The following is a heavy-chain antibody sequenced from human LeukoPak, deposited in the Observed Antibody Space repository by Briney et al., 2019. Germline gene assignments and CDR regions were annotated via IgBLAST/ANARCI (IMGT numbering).Heavy chain of an antibody. CDR1: GFTFRSYW. V-gene: IGHV3-7*01. D-gene: IGHD3-10*02. CDR2: IKEDGSEK. CDR3: AELGITMIGGV. J-gene: IGHJ6*04. Sequence: GGSLRLSCAASGFTFRSYWMSWVRQAPGKGLEWVANIKEDGSEKYYVDAVKGRFTISRDNAKNSLYLQMNSLRAEATAVYYCAELGITMIGGVWGKGTTVTISS.